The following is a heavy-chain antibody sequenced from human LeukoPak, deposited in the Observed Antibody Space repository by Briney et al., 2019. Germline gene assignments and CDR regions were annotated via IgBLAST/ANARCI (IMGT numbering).Heavy chain of an antibody. CDR2: IFYSGST. CDR1: GGSISSYY. D-gene: IGHD3-22*01. J-gene: IGHJ4*02. CDR3: ARQSYDSSGYYLSY. V-gene: IGHV4-59*01. Sequence: PSETLSLTCTVSGGSISSYYWSWLRQPPGKGLEWIGYIFYSGSTNYNPSLKSRVTISLDTSKNQFSLRLSSVTAADTAVYYCARQSYDSSGYYLSYWGQGTLVTVSS.